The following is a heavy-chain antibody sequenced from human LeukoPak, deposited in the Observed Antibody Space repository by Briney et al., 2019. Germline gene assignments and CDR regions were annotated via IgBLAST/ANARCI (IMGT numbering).Heavy chain of an antibody. D-gene: IGHD3-22*01. CDR3: GKGGYYDSSGPPDY. CDR2: IKQDGSEK. J-gene: IGHJ4*02. Sequence: GGSLRLSCAASGFTFSSYWMSWVRQAPGKGLEWVANIKQDGSEKYYVDSVKGRFTISRDNAKSSLYLQMHSLRAEDTALYYCGKGGYYDSSGPPDYWGQGSLVTVSS. V-gene: IGHV3-7*03. CDR1: GFTFSSYW.